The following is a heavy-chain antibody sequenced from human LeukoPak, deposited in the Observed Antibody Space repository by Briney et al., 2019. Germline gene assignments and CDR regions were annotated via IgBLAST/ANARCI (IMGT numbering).Heavy chain of an antibody. V-gene: IGHV3-21*06. CDR1: GFIFSTYS. D-gene: IGHD6-13*01. CDR2: ISSNSRYI. J-gene: IGHJ5*01. CDR3: SRVAEAAAFDS. Sequence: PGGSLRLSCAASGFIFSTYSMTWVRQAPGKGLEWVSSISSNSRYIYYADSMRGRFTISRDNAKNSLYLQMNSLKPEDTAVYYCSRVAEAAAFDSWGQGTLVTVSS.